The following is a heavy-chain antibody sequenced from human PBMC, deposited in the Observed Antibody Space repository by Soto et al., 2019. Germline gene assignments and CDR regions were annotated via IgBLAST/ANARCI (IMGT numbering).Heavy chain of an antibody. D-gene: IGHD4-17*01. J-gene: IGHJ6*03. CDR2: INSDGSST. V-gene: IGHV3-74*01. Sequence: GGSLRLSCAASGFTFSSYWMHWVRQAPGKGLVWVSRINSDGSSTSYADSVKGRFTISRDNAKNTLYLQMNSLRAEDTAVYYCARSTVHYYMDVWGKGTTVTVSS. CDR1: GFTFSSYW. CDR3: ARSTVHYYMDV.